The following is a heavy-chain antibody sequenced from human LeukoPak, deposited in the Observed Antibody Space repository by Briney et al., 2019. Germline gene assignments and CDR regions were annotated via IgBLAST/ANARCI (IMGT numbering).Heavy chain of an antibody. Sequence: PGGSLRLSCAASGFTFSNYKMNWVRQAPGKGLEWVSYISSGSSTIYCADSVKGRFTVSRDNAKNSLYLQMNSLRAEDTAVYYCAREMGGSGSYWDKETYYFDYWGQGTLATVSS. V-gene: IGHV3-48*01. J-gene: IGHJ4*02. CDR2: ISSGSSTI. CDR3: AREMGGSGSYWDKETYYFDY. D-gene: IGHD3-10*01. CDR1: GFTFSNYK.